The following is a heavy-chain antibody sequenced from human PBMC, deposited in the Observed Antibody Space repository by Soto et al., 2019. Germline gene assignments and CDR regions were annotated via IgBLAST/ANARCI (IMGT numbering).Heavy chain of an antibody. CDR3: AKEFYYDASGQYSDLDFDS. Sequence: EVLLLESGGGLTQPGGSLRLACAASGFSFSSYAMSWVRQAPPQGLEWVSSISTRGGRTYYADSVKGRFSISRDNSANAVYLDMDNLRAEDTGIYYCAKEFYYDASGQYSDLDFDSWGQGALVTVSS. V-gene: IGHV3-23*01. CDR2: ISTRGGRT. D-gene: IGHD3-22*01. CDR1: GFSFSSYA. J-gene: IGHJ4*02.